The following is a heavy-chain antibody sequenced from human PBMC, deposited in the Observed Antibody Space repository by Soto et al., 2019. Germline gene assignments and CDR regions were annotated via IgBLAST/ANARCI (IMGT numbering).Heavy chain of an antibody. V-gene: IGHV1-18*01. D-gene: IGHD2-2*01. J-gene: IGHJ4*02. CDR2: ISAYNGNT. CDR3: ARVRIVPAAMHY. CDR1: GYTFTSYG. Sequence: QVQLVQSGAEVKKPGASVKVSCKASGYTFTSYGISWVRQAPGQGLEWMGWISAYNGNTNYAQKLQGRVTMTTDTSTSTAEMELRSLRSDDTAGYYGARVRIVPAAMHYWGQGTLVTVSS.